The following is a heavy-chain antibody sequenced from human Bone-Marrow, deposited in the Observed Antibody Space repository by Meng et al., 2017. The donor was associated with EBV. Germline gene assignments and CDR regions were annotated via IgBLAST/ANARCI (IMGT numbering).Heavy chain of an antibody. V-gene: IGHV3-74*01. CDR1: GFTFSSYW. Sequence: GQLVGSRGGVVQPGGSLRLSCAASGFTFSSYWMHWVRQAPGKGLVWVSRSNSDGSSTTYADSVKGRFTISRDNAKNTLYLQMNSLRAEDTAVYYCARYYGALDYWGQGTLVTVSS. D-gene: IGHD4-17*01. CDR3: ARYYGALDY. CDR2: SNSDGSST. J-gene: IGHJ4*02.